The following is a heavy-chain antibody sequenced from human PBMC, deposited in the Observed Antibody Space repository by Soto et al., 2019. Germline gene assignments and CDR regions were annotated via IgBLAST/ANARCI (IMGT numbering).Heavy chain of an antibody. D-gene: IGHD5-18*01. V-gene: IGHV3-30*18. CDR1: GFTFSSYG. CDR3: AKDISDTAMVEPSS. Sequence: VGSLRLSCAASGFTFSSYGMHWVRQAPGKGLEWVAVISYDGSSKYYADSVKGRFTISRDNSKNTLYLQMNSLRAEDTAVYYCAKDISDTAMVEPSSCGQGTLVTVSS. CDR2: ISYDGSSK. J-gene: IGHJ5*02.